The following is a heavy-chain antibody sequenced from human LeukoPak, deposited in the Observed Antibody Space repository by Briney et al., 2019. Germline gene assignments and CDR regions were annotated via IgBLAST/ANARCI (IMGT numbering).Heavy chain of an antibody. CDR2: ISSSSSYI. CDR1: GFTFSSYS. Sequence: GGSLRLSCAASGFTFSSYSMTWVRQAPGKGLEWVSSISSSSSYIYYADSVKGRFTISRDNAKNSLYLQMNSLRSEDTAVYYCARPGYSPYSSGWPLGYWGQGTLVTVSS. CDR3: ARPGYSPYSSGWPLGY. V-gene: IGHV3-21*04. J-gene: IGHJ4*02. D-gene: IGHD6-19*01.